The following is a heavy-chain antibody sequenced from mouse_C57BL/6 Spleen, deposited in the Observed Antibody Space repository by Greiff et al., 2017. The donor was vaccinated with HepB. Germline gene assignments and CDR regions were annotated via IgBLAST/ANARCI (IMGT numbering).Heavy chain of an antibody. CDR1: GFTFSDYG. CDR2: ISSGSSTI. J-gene: IGHJ3*01. Sequence: EVKLEESGGGLVKPGGSLKLSCAASGFTFSDYGMHWVRQAPEKGLEWVAYISSGSSTIYYADTVKGRVTISRDNAKNTPFLQLTSLRSEDTAMYYCARNCCGSSYGFAYWGQGTLVTVSA. V-gene: IGHV5-17*01. CDR3: ARNCCGSSYGFAY. D-gene: IGHD1-1*01.